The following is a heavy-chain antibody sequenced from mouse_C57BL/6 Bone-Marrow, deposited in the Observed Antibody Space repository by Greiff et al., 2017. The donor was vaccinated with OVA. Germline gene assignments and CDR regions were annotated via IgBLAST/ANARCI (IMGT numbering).Heavy chain of an antibody. D-gene: IGHD2-5*01. CDR1: GFTFSSYG. J-gene: IGHJ3*01. V-gene: IGHV5-6*02. CDR2: ISSGGSYP. CDR3: ARRGYSNYAWFAY. Sequence: EVMLVESGGDLVKPGGSLKLSCAASGFTFSSYGMSWVRQTPDKRLEWVATISSGGSYPYYPDSVKGRFTISRENAKNTLDLQVSSLKSEDTAMYYCARRGYSNYAWFAYWGQGTLVTVSA.